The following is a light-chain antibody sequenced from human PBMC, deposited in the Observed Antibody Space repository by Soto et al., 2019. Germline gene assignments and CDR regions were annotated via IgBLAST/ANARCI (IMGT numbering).Light chain of an antibody. CDR2: EVS. V-gene: IGLV2-14*01. CDR3: LSKTSSISYV. J-gene: IGLJ1*01. CDR1: TSDVGGYNY. Sequence: LTQPASVPGSPGQSITISCTGTTSDVGGYNYVSWYQQHPGKVPKLLIHEVSNRPSGVSNRFSGSKSGNTASLTISGLQAEDEADYYCLSKTSSISYVFGTGTKVTVL.